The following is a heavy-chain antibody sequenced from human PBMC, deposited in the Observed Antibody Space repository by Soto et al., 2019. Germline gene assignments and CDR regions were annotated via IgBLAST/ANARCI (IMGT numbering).Heavy chain of an antibody. CDR1: GFTFGDYA. Sequence: GGSLRLSCTGSGFTFGDYAMSWFRQAPGKGLEWVGFIRSKAYSGTAEYAASVKGRFTMSRDDSKNIAYLQMNSLKTEDTAVYYCSRDRSGITMIRGVADYWGQGTLVTVSS. D-gene: IGHD3-10*01. V-gene: IGHV3-49*03. J-gene: IGHJ4*02. CDR2: IRSKAYSGTA. CDR3: SRDRSGITMIRGVADY.